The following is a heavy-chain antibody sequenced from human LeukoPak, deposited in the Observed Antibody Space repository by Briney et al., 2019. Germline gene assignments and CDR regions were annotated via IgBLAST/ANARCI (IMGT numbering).Heavy chain of an antibody. CDR1: GGSFSGYY. J-gene: IGHJ4*02. CDR3: ARGRGNCTNGVCYSFDY. D-gene: IGHD2-8*01. CDR2: INHSGST. V-gene: IGHV4-34*01. Sequence: KPSETLSLTCAVYGGSFSGYYWTWIRQPPGKGLEWIGEINHSGSTNYNPSLKSRVTISVDTSKNQFSLKLSSVTAADTAVYYCARGRGNCTNGVCYSFDYWGQGTLVTVSS.